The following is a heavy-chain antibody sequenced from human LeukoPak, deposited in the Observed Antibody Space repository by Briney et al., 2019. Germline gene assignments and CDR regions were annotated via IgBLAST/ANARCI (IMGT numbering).Heavy chain of an antibody. V-gene: IGHV3-48*03. Sequence: GGSLRLSCAASGFTFSSYEMNWVRQAPGKGLEWVPYISSSGSTIYYADSVKGRFTISRDNAKNSLYLQMNSLRAEDTAVYYCAREKVTGTNPLFTRPNYYMDVWGKGTTVTVSS. J-gene: IGHJ6*03. CDR2: ISSSGSTI. CDR1: GFTFSSYE. D-gene: IGHD6-19*01. CDR3: AREKVTGTNPLFTRPNYYMDV.